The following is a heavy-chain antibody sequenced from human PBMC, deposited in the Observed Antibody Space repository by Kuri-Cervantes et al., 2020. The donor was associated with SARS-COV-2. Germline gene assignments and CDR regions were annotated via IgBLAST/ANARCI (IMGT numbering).Heavy chain of an antibody. J-gene: IGHJ6*03. CDR1: RFTFGDYA. CDR3: ANSRSDSVYYYMDV. Sequence: GESLKISCAAPRFTFGDYAIHWVRQAPGKGLEWVSGISGGGGGTYYGDSVKGRFTISRDNSKNTLYLQMNGLRVEDTAVYYCANSRSDSVYYYMDVWGTGTTVTVSS. CDR2: ISGGGGGT. D-gene: IGHD2/OR15-2a*01. V-gene: IGHV3-23*01.